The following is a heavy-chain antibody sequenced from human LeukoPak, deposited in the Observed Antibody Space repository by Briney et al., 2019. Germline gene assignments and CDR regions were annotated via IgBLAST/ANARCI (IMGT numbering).Heavy chain of an antibody. D-gene: IGHD4-17*01. V-gene: IGHV4-59*08. CDR3: ARFGGATVTTRYFDY. CDR1: GGSIRSYY. CDR2: MYWSGST. Sequence: SEPLSLTCSVSGGSIRSYYWSWLRQPPGKGLEWIGYMYWSGSTNYNPSLKSRVTISVDTPKNQFSLKLSSVTAADTAVYYCARFGGATVTTRYFDYWGQGTLVTVSA. J-gene: IGHJ4*02.